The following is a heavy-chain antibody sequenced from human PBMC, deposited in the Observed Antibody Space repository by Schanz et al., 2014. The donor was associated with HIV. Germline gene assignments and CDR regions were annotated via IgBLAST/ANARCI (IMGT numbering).Heavy chain of an antibody. CDR2: ISWNSGSI. J-gene: IGHJ4*02. CDR3: AKETEQLRYLGYFDY. CDR1: GLPFSTSA. Sequence: DVQILESGGGLVQPGGSRRLSCAVSGLPFSTSAMSWVRQAPGKGLEWVSGISWNSGSIGYADSVKGRFTISRDNAKNSLYLQMNSLRAEDTALYYCAKETEQLRYLGYFDYWGQGTLVTVSS. V-gene: IGHV3-9*01. D-gene: IGHD3-9*01.